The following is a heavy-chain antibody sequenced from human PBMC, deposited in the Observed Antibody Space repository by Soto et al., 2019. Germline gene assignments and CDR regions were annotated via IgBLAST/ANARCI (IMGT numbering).Heavy chain of an antibody. J-gene: IGHJ5*02. CDR3: ARGTPSPLIVRSSRGPWFDP. CDR1: GGSISSYY. Sequence: SETLSLTCTVSGGSISSYYWSWIRQSPGKGLEWIGYMYYGGRTNYNPSLKSRVAISVDTSKMQVSLKLSSVTAADTAVYFCARGTPSPLIVRSSRGPWFDPWGQGTLVTVSS. CDR2: MYYGGRT. V-gene: IGHV4-59*08. D-gene: IGHD2-15*01.